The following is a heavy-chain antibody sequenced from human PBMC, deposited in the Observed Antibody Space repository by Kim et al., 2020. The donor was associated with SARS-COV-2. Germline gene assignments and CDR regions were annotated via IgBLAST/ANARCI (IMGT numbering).Heavy chain of an antibody. J-gene: IGHJ5*02. V-gene: IGHV4-31*02. Sequence: GSTDYHPSLKSRVTISVDTSKNPFSLKLSSVTAADTAVYYCAREWQGWFDPWGQGTLVTVSS. CDR3: AREWQGWFDP. CDR2: GST.